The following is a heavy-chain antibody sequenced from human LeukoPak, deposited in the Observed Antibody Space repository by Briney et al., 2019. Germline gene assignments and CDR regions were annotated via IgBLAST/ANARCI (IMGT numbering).Heavy chain of an antibody. V-gene: IGHV1-69*05. J-gene: IGHJ6*03. Sequence: GGSVKVSCKASRRTFTSYAISWVRQAPGQGLEWMGGILPIFGTANHAQKFQGRVTITTGESTSTAYMELSSLRSEDTAVYYCATTYYYYSSGSSSYYMDVWGKGTTVTVSS. CDR3: ATTYYYYSSGSSSYYMDV. CDR1: RRTFTSYA. CDR2: ILPIFGTA. D-gene: IGHD3-22*01.